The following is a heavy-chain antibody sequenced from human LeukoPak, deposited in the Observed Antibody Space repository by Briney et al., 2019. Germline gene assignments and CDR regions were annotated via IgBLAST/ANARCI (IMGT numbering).Heavy chain of an antibody. J-gene: IGHJ4*02. CDR2: IYYSGIT. CDR1: GASISNYH. V-gene: IGHV4-59*08. D-gene: IGHD4-4*01. Sequence: SETLSLTCTVSGASISNYHWSWIRQPPERGLEWIGYIYYSGITNYNPSGGSPDYNPSLGRRVTVSVHTSKNQVSLKLTSVTAADTAVYYCASLQRIRRNYDFFDYWGRGTLVTVSS. CDR3: ASLQRIRRNYDFFDY.